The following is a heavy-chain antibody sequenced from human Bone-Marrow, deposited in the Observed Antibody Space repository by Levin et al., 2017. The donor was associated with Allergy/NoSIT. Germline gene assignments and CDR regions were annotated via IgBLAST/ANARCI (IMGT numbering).Heavy chain of an antibody. V-gene: IGHV3-33*01. J-gene: IGHJ5*02. D-gene: IGHD4-11*01. CDR2: TRYDESKT. CDR1: GFTFSNYG. Sequence: GGSLRLSCAASGFTFSNYGLHWVRQAPGKGLEWVAVTRYDESKTYYADSVKGRFTISRDNSKNTLYLQMKGLRVGDRSCYYWARDPSPYSNYVANWFDHWGQGTLVTVSS. CDR3: ARDPSPYSNYVANWFDH.